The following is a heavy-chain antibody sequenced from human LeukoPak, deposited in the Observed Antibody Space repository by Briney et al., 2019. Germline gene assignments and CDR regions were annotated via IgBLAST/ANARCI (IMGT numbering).Heavy chain of an antibody. J-gene: IGHJ6*02. Sequence: GGSLRLSCAASGFTFTTYWMHWVRQAPGKGLVWVSHINSDGSITSYADSVKGRFTISRDNAKNTLYLQMNSLRAEDTALYYCARDYTATGAMDVWGQGTTVTVS. D-gene: IGHD2-21*02. CDR3: ARDYTATGAMDV. V-gene: IGHV3-74*01. CDR1: GFTFTTYW. CDR2: INSDGSIT.